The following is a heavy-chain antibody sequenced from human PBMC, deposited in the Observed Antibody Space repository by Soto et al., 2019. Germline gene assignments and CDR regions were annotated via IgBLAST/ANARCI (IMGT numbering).Heavy chain of an antibody. J-gene: IGHJ6*02. CDR3: TGITWFRGMDV. V-gene: IGHV6-1*01. CDR1: GGRVSSYSGG. Sequence: QAVSITGASSGGRVSSYSGGWNWIWKSPSRGLEWLGRTYYKSKWNNDYALSVKSRITINPDTSKNQFSLHLYSVTPEDTAVYYCTGITWFRGMDVWGQGTPVPVSS. CDR2: TYYKSKWNN. D-gene: IGHD3-10*01.